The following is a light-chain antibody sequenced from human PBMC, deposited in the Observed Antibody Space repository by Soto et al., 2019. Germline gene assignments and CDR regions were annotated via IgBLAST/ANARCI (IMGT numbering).Light chain of an antibody. CDR2: GAS. CDR1: QSVSSD. Sequence: ELVMTQSPATLSVSPGERATLCCRASQSVSSDFAWYQQKPGQAPRLLIYGASTRATGIPARFSGSGSGTDFTLTISSLEPEDFAVYYCQQYHSLPRTFGQGTKVDIK. CDR3: QQYHSLPRT. J-gene: IGKJ1*01. V-gene: IGKV3-15*01.